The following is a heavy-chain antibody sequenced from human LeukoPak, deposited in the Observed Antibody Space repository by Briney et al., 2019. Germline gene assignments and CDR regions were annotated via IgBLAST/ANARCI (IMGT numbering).Heavy chain of an antibody. Sequence: SQTLSLTCAISGDTVSNKNAAWNWIRQSPSRGLEWLGRTYYRSKWYNDYAVSVKGRIDINPDTSKNQFSLRLNPVTPEDTAVYYCARGGAVYSYGGGMDVWGQGTTVTVSS. D-gene: IGHD5-18*01. CDR2: TYYRSKWYN. CDR1: GDTVSNKNAA. CDR3: ARGGAVYSYGGGMDV. V-gene: IGHV6-1*01. J-gene: IGHJ6*02.